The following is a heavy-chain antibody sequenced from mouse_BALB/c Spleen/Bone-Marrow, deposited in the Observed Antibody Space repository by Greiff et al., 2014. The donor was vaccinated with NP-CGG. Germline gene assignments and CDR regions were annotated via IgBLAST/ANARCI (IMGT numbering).Heavy chain of an antibody. V-gene: IGHV1S34*01. Sequence: LVKTGASVKISCKASDYSFTDYYMHWVKQTHGKSLEWIGYISCYNGATSYNQKFKGKATFTVDTSSSTAYMQFSSLTSEDSAVYYCARSEGIYCYGSSYALDYWGQGTSVTVSS. CDR2: ISCYNGAT. CDR1: DYSFTDYY. D-gene: IGHD1-1*01. CDR3: ARSEGIYCYGSSYALDY. J-gene: IGHJ4*01.